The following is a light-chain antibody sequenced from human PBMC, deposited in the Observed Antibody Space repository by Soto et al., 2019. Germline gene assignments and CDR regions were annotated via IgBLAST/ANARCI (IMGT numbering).Light chain of an antibody. J-gene: IGKJ4*01. V-gene: IGKV1-39*01. CDR1: QSISSY. Sequence: DIQMTQSPSSLSASIGDRVTITCLASQSISSYLNLYQQKPVKAPKLLIYAASRLQSVVPSRFSGSGSGTDFTLTISSLQPEDFATYYCQHSYSTPFTVGVVTKVEIK. CDR2: AAS. CDR3: QHSYSTPFT.